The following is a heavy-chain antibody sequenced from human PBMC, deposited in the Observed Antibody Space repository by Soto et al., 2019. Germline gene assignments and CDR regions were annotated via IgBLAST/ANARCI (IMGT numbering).Heavy chain of an antibody. V-gene: IGHV5-51*01. J-gene: IGHJ4*02. Sequence: LGESLKISCEGSGYIFTSYWIGWVRQMPGKGLEWMGIIYPGDSDTRYSPSFQGQVTISADKSISTAYLQWNSLKASDTAMYFCARLYHFDTSARPTGDFDYWGQGTLVTVSS. CDR2: IYPGDSDT. CDR1: GYIFTSYW. D-gene: IGHD3-22*01. CDR3: ARLYHFDTSARPTGDFDY.